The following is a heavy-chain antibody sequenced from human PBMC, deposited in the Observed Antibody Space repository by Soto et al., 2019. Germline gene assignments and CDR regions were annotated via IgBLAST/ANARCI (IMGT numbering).Heavy chain of an antibody. V-gene: IGHV1-18*01. CDR1: GYTFTAYG. CDR2: ITPYNGNT. D-gene: IGHD1-1*01. CDR3: ARDLSNNHDSFFYFDY. Sequence: QVQLVQSGAEVKKPGASVKVSCKASGYTFTAYGITWVRQAPGQGLEWMGSITPYNGNTNYAQKLQGRVTMTTDTSTNTAYMELRSLRSDDTAVYYCARDLSNNHDSFFYFDYWGQGSLITVSS. J-gene: IGHJ4*02.